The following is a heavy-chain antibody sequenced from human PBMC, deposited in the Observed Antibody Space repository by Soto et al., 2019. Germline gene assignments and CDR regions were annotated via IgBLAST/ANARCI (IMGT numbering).Heavy chain of an antibody. V-gene: IGHV3-23*01. CDR3: AKPYCGCNWAFDI. Sequence: EVQLLESGGGLVQPGGSLRLSCAASGFNFSSYAMSWVRQAPGKGLEWVSAISGSGGSPYYADSVKGRFTISRDNSKNTLYLQMNRLRAEDTAVYYCAKPYCGCNWAFDIWGRGTMVTVS. D-gene: IGHD1-26*01. J-gene: IGHJ3*02. CDR1: GFNFSSYA. CDR2: ISGSGGSP.